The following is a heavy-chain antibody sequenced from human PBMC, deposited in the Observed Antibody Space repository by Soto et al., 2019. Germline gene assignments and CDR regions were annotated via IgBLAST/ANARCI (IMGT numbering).Heavy chain of an antibody. J-gene: IGHJ6*03. Sequence: SETLSLTCTVSGGSISSYYWSWIRQPPGKGLEWIGYIYDSGSTNYNPSLKSRVTISVDTSKNQFSRKLSSVTVADTAVYYCAREDTSRYCSSTSCDSSYYYYMDVWGKGTTVTVSS. CDR3: AREDTSRYCSSTSCDSSYYYYMDV. D-gene: IGHD2-2*01. V-gene: IGHV4-59*01. CDR2: IYDSGST. CDR1: GGSISSYY.